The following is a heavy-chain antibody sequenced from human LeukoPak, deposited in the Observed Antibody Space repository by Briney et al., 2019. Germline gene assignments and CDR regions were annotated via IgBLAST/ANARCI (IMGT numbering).Heavy chain of an antibody. V-gene: IGHV5-10-1*01. CDR2: IDPSDSYT. CDR1: GYIFTSYW. J-gene: IGHJ4*02. D-gene: IGHD4-17*01. Sequence: GASLMISCKGSGYIFTSYWISWVRQLPGKGLEWMGRIDPSDSYTNYSPSFQGHVTISADKSISTAYLQWSSLKASDTAMYYCARQRYDSPVTTSYWGQGTLVTVSS. CDR3: ARQRYDSPVTTSY.